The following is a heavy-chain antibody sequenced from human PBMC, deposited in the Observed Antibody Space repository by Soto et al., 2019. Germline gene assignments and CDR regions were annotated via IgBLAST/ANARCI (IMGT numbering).Heavy chain of an antibody. CDR3: ARRVTEAGGDYVGYMDV. D-gene: IGHD4-17*01. Sequence: GESLQISCKGSGYSFTSYWIGWVRQMNGKGLEWMGIIYPGDSDTRYSPSFQGQVTISADKSISTAYLQWSSLKASDTAMYYCARRVTEAGGDYVGYMDVWGKGTTVTVSS. J-gene: IGHJ6*03. CDR2: IYPGDSDT. CDR1: GYSFTSYW. V-gene: IGHV5-51*01.